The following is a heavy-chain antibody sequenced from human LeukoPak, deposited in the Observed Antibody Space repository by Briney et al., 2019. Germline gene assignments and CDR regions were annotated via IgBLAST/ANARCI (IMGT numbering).Heavy chain of an antibody. D-gene: IGHD4-11*01. J-gene: IGHJ4*02. Sequence: SETLSLTRAVYGGSFSGYYWSWIRQPPGKGLEWIGEINHSGSTNYNPSLKSRVTISVDTSKNQFSLKLSSVTAADTAVYYCARRARSNPPDYWGQGTLVTVSS. CDR3: ARRARSNPPDY. CDR1: GGSFSGYY. V-gene: IGHV4-34*01. CDR2: INHSGST.